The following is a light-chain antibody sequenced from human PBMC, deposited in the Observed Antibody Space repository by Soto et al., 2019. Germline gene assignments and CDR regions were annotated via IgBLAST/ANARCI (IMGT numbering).Light chain of an antibody. CDR1: SSDVGGYNY. J-gene: IGLJ1*01. Sequence: QSVLTQPASVSGSPGQSITISCTGTSSDVGGYNYVSWYQQHPGKAPKLMIYEVSNRPSGVSNRFSGSKSGNTASLTISVLQADDEADYYCSSYASSDTLYGFGTGTKVTVL. CDR3: SSYASSDTLYG. CDR2: EVS. V-gene: IGLV2-14*01.